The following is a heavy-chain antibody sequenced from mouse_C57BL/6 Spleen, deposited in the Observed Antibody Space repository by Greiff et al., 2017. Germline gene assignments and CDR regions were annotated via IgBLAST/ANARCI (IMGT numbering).Heavy chain of an antibody. CDR1: GYTFTSYW. CDR3: ARREEDYYGSLDY. Sequence: QVQLQQPGAELVKPGASVKLSCKASGYTFTSYWMHWVKQRPGQGLEWIGMIHPTSGSTNYNEKFKSKATLTVDNSSSTAYMQLSSLISEDSAVYYGARREEDYYGSLDYWGQGTTLTVSS. CDR2: IHPTSGST. D-gene: IGHD1-1*01. J-gene: IGHJ2*01. V-gene: IGHV1-64*01.